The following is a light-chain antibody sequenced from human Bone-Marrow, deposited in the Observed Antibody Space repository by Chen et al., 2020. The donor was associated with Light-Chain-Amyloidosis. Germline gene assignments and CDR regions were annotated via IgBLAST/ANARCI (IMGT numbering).Light chain of an antibody. CDR1: NLGSTR. CDR2: DDS. V-gene: IGLV3-21*02. J-gene: IGLJ3*02. CDR3: QVWDRSSDRPV. Sequence: YVLTQPSSVTVAPGQTATIACGGNNLGSTRVHWYQQTPGQAPLLVDYDDSDRPSGIPGRLAGSNSGNTATLTSSRVEAGDEADYYCQVWDRSSDRPVFGGGTKLTVL.